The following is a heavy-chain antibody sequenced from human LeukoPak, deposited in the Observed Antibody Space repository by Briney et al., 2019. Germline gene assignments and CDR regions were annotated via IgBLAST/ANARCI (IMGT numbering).Heavy chain of an antibody. Sequence: PSETLSLTCTVSGGSISSHYWSWIRQPPGKALEWIGYFYSSGSPSYNPFLKSRVTMSLDTSKDQFSLKLSSVTAADTAAYYCARVGRIVGSRWIWCMDVWGQGTTATVSS. J-gene: IGHJ6*02. CDR1: GGSISSHY. V-gene: IGHV4-59*11. CDR3: ARVGRIVGSRWIWCMDV. CDR2: FYSSGSP. D-gene: IGHD1-26*01.